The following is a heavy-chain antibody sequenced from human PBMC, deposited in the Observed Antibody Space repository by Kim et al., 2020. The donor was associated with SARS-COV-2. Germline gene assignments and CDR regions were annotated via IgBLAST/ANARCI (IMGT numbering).Heavy chain of an antibody. V-gene: IGHV3-74*01. CDR1: GFTFNNYW. D-gene: IGHD1-26*01. CDR3: ARDPQSAGGGGY. Sequence: GGSLRLSCAASGFTFNNYWMHWVRQAPGKGLVWVSRINSDGSSTNYADSVKGRFTISRDNAKNTLYLQMSSLRAEDTAVYYCARDPQSAGGGGYWGQGTPVTVSS. J-gene: IGHJ4*02. CDR2: INSDGSST.